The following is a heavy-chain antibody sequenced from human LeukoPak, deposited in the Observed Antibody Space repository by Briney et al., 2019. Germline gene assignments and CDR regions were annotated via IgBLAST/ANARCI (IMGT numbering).Heavy chain of an antibody. CDR3: ARLPVQLERPFYYYYGMDV. D-gene: IGHD1-1*01. CDR1: GGSISSYY. CDR2: IYYSGST. Sequence: SETLSLTCTVSGGSISSYYWSWIRQPPGKGLEWIGYIYYSGSTNYNPSLKSRVTISVDTSKNQFSLKLNSVTAADTAVYYCARLPVQLERPFYYYYGMDVWGQGTTVTVSS. J-gene: IGHJ6*02. V-gene: IGHV4-59*08.